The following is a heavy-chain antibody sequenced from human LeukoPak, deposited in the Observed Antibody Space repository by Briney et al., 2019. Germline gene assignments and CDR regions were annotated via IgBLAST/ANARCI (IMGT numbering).Heavy chain of an antibody. CDR1: GYTFTGYY. J-gene: IGHJ3*02. Sequence: GASVKVSCKASGYTFTGYYMHWVRQAPGQGLEWMGWINPNSGGTNYAQKFQGRVTMTRDTSISTAYMELSRLRSDDPAVYYCAKSGSRFRSAFDIWGQGTMVTVSS. CDR2: INPNSGGT. V-gene: IGHV1-2*02. D-gene: IGHD1-26*01. CDR3: AKSGSRFRSAFDI.